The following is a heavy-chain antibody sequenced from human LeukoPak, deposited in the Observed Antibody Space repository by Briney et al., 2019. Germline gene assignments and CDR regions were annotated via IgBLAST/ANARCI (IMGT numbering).Heavy chain of an antibody. V-gene: IGHV1-18*04. J-gene: IGHJ5*02. CDR2: ISAYNGNT. CDR3: ARVLYYGSGSYYKGASNWFDP. D-gene: IGHD3-10*01. CDR1: GYTFTSYG. Sequence: ASVKVSCKASGYTFTSYGISCVRQAPGQGLEWMGWISAYNGNTNYAQKLQGRVTMTTDTSTSTAYMELRSLRSDDTAVYYCARVLYYGSGSYYKGASNWFDPWGQGTLVTVSS.